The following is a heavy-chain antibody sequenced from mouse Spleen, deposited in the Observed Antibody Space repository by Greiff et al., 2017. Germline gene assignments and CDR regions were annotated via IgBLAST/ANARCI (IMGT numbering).Heavy chain of an antibody. Sequence: QVQLQQSGPELVKPGASVKLSCKASGYTFTSYDINWVKQRPGQGLEWIGWIYPRDGSTKYNEKFKGKATLTVDTSSSTAYMELHSLTSEDSAVYFCARGDYYYGSSSAWFAYWGQGTLVTVSA. D-gene: IGHD1-1*01. CDR1: GYTFTSYD. CDR2: IYPRDGST. V-gene: IGHV1-85*01. J-gene: IGHJ3*01. CDR3: ARGDYYYGSSSAWFAY.